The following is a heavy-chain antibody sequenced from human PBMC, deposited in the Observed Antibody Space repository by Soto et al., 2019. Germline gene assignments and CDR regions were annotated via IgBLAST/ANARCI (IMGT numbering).Heavy chain of an antibody. D-gene: IGHD2-21*02. CDR3: ARGPGGGDCYSCPDNYYGMDV. CDR1: GGTFSSYA. Sequence: QVQLVQSGAEVKKPGSSVKVSCKASGGTFSSYAISWVRQAPGQGLEWMGGIIPIFGTANYAQKFQGRVTITADESTSTAYMELSSLRSEDTAVYYCARGPGGGDCYSCPDNYYGMDVWGQGTTVTVSS. V-gene: IGHV1-69*12. CDR2: IIPIFGTA. J-gene: IGHJ6*02.